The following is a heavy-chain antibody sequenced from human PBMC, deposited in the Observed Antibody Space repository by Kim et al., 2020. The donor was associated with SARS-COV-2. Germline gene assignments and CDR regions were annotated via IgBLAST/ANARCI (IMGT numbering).Heavy chain of an antibody. J-gene: IGHJ4*02. CDR1: GFTFGDYA. CDR3: AKDRGTYYDILTGYYYFDY. CDR2: ISWNSGSI. D-gene: IGHD3-9*01. V-gene: IGHV3-9*01. Sequence: GGSLRLSCAASGFTFGDYAMHWVRQAPGKGLEWVSGISWNSGSIGYADSVKGRFTISRDNAKNSLYLQMNSLRAEDTALYYCAKDRGTYYDILTGYYYFDYWGQGTLVTVSS.